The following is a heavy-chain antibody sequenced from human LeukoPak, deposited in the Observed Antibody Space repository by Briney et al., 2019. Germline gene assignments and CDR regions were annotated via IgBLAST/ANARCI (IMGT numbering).Heavy chain of an antibody. Sequence: GGSLRLSCAVSGFNFDDYGMNWVRQAPGKGLEWVSAINWNGDTTDYADSVKGRFTISRDNAKNSLFLQTNSLRVEDTAIYHCARVRGYYYDTSPEGYLDFWGQGTLVTDSS. D-gene: IGHD3-22*01. CDR2: INWNGDTT. CDR1: GFNFDDYG. J-gene: IGHJ4*01. V-gene: IGHV3-20*01. CDR3: ARVRGYYYDTSPEGYLDF.